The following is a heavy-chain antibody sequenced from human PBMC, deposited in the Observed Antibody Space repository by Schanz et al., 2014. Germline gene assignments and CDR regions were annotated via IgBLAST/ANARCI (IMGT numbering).Heavy chain of an antibody. CDR2: IWYDGSNK. J-gene: IGHJ4*02. Sequence: QGQLVESGGGVVQPGKSLRLSCATSGFIFRSFGIHWVRQAPGKGLEWVAVIWYDGSNKYYADSVKGRFTISRDNSKNTLFLRMNSLRAEDTALYYCARDRRNADLDYWGQGTLVTVSS. D-gene: IGHD1-1*01. V-gene: IGHV3-33*01. CDR1: GFIFRSFG. CDR3: ARDRRNADLDY.